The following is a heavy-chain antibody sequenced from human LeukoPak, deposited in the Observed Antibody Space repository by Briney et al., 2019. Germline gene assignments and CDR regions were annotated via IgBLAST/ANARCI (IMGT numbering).Heavy chain of an antibody. D-gene: IGHD3-22*01. CDR3: ARPHYYSASFGSSDAYFDY. CDR2: IKTDGSYR. Sequence: PGGSLRLSCAASGFTFISDWIHWVRQAPGKGLVWVSRIKTDGSYRDYADSVKGRFTISRDDAKNTIYLQMNSLRVEDTAIYYCARPHYYSASFGSSDAYFDYWGQATLVTVSS. J-gene: IGHJ4*02. CDR1: GFTFISDW. V-gene: IGHV3-74*01.